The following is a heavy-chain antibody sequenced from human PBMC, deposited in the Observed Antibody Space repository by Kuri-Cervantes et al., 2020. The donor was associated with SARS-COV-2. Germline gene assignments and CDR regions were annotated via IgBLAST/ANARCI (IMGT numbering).Heavy chain of an antibody. CDR1: GFTFSSYA. CDR2: ISYDGSNK. D-gene: IGHD3-16*01. CDR3: AKEGAVLVYYYYGMDV. J-gene: IGHJ6*02. Sequence: GESLKISCAASGFTFSSYAMHWVRQAPGKGLEWVAVISYDGSNKYYADSVKGRFTISRDNSKNTPYLQMNSLRAEDTAVYYCAKEGAVLVYYYYGMDVWGQGTTVTVSS. V-gene: IGHV3-30*04.